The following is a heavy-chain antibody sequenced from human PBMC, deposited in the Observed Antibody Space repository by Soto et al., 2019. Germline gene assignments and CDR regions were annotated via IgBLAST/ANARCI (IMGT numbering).Heavy chain of an antibody. Sequence: SELLSHTSAVSGGSSRSSNWWRWVRQPPGKGLEWIGEIYHSGSTNYNPSLESRVTISVDKSKNQFSLKLSSLTAADTAVYYCAKDIYDFDYWGQGTLVTVSS. CDR1: GGSSRSSNW. J-gene: IGHJ4*02. V-gene: IGHV4-4*02. CDR2: IYHSGST. D-gene: IGHD2-2*02. CDR3: AKDIYDFDY.